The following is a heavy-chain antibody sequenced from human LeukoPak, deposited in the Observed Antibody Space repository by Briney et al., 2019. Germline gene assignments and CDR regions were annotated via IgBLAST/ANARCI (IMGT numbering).Heavy chain of an antibody. D-gene: IGHD3-22*01. J-gene: IGHJ4*02. CDR1: GYTFTGYY. V-gene: IGHV1-2*02. CDR2: INPNSGGT. CDR3: ARGSYYYDSSGYYHFDY. Sequence: ASLKVSCKPSGYTFTGYYMHRGRQAPGQGLEWMGWINPNSGGTNYAQKFQGRVTMTRDTSISTAYMELSRLRSDDTAVYYCARGSYYYDSSGYYHFDYWGQGTLVTVSS.